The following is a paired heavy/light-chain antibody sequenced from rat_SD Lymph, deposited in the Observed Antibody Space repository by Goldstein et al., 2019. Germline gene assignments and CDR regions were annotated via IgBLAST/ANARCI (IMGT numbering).Heavy chain of an antibody. CDR3: TSANWELGFDY. Sequence: EVQLVESGGGLVQPGRSLKLSCVASGFTFNNYWMTWIRQAPGKGLEWVASITNTGGSTYYPDSVKGRFTISRDNAKSTLYLQMNSLRSEDTATYYCTSANWELGFDYWGQGVMVTVSS. D-gene: IGHD5-1*01. J-gene: IGHJ2*01. CDR2: ITNTGGST. CDR1: GFTFNNYW. V-gene: IGHV5-31*01.
Light chain of an antibody. J-gene: IGKJ1*01. CDR1: KSLLHSNGITY. Sequence: DIMMTQSPLSVAVTPGESASISCRSSKSLLHSNGITYLSWYLQRPEKSPQLLIYQISNLASGVSDRFSGSGSGTDFTLKISKVETEDVGIYYCVQFLEVPWTFGGGTKLELK. CDR2: QIS. CDR3: VQFLEVPWT. V-gene: IGKV2S3*01.